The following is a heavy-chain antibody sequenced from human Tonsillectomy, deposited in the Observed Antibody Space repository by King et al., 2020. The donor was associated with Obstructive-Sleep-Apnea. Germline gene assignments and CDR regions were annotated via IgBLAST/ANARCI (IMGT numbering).Heavy chain of an antibody. CDR2: ISGYNGNT. D-gene: IGHD5-12*01. CDR3: ARDHRAYSGLFDF. CDR1: GYSFNIYG. Sequence: VQLVQSGAEVKKPGASVKVSCETSGYSFNIYGISWVRQAPGQGLEWMGWISGYNGNTNYVRELQDRGTMTRDTSTSTSYLELRSLRPDDTAVYFCARDHRAYSGLFDFWGQGTLVTVSS. J-gene: IGHJ4*02. V-gene: IGHV1-18*01.